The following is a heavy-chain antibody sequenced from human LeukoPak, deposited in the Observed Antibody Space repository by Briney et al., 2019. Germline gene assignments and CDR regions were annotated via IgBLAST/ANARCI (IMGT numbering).Heavy chain of an antibody. D-gene: IGHD3-22*01. CDR3: ARAITMIVVVITGNAFDI. CDR2: INPNSGGT. V-gene: IGHV1-2*02. CDR1: GYTFTGYY. J-gene: IGHJ3*02. Sequence: ASVKVPCKASGYTFTGYYMHWVRQAPGQGLEWMGWINPNSGGTNYAQKFQGRVTMTRDTSISTAYMELSRLRSDDTAVYYCARAITMIVVVITGNAFDIWGQGTMVTVSS.